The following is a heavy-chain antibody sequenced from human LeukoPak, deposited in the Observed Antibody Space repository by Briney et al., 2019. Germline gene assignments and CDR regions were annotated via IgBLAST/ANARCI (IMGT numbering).Heavy chain of an antibody. D-gene: IGHD2-2*01. Sequence: GGSLTLSCAASGFTFSSYGMHWLRQALGKGREGVAFIRYDGSNKYYADSVKSRFTISRDNYKNTLYLQMNSLRAEHTAVYYCAKLYCSSTSCYSHSFDYWRQGTLLTVSS. J-gene: IGHJ4*02. CDR2: IRYDGSNK. CDR3: AKLYCSSTSCYSHSFDY. V-gene: IGHV3-30*02. CDR1: GFTFSSYG.